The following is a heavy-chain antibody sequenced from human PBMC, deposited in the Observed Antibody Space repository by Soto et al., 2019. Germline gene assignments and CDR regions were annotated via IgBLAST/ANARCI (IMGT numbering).Heavy chain of an antibody. CDR1: GGSISSYY. Sequence: SETLSLTCTVSGGSISSYYWSWIRQPPGKGLEWIGYIYYSGSTNYNPSLKSRVTISVDTSKNQFSLKLSSVTAADTAVYYCARHLGRYSNLYYYYYYMDVWGKGTTVTVSS. D-gene: IGHD4-4*01. CDR3: ARHLGRYSNLYYYYYYMDV. J-gene: IGHJ6*03. V-gene: IGHV4-59*08. CDR2: IYYSGST.